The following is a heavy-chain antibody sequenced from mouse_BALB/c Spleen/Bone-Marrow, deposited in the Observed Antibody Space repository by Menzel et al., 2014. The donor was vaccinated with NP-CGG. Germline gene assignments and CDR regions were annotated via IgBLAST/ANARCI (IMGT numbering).Heavy chain of an antibody. CDR1: GINIKDTY. Sequence: VQLKESGAELVKPGASVKLSCTASGINIKDTYMHWVKQRPEQGLEWIGRIDPANGNTKYDPKFQGKATITADTSSNTAYLQLSSLTSEDTAVYYCATYYRYDRRFAYWGQGTLVTVSA. CDR2: IDPANGNT. CDR3: ATYYRYDRRFAY. V-gene: IGHV14-3*02. D-gene: IGHD2-14*01. J-gene: IGHJ3*01.